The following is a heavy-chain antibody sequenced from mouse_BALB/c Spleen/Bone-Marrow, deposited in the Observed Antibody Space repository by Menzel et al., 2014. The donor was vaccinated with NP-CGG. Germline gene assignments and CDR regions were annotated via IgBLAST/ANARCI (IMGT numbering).Heavy chain of an antibody. CDR2: IDPENGNT. CDR3: SRSYYYGSSFYAMDY. CDR1: GFNIKDYY. J-gene: IGHJ4*01. V-gene: IGHV14-1*02. Sequence: VKLKQSGAELVRPAALVKLSCKASGFNIKDYYMHWVKQRPEQGLEWIGWIDPENGNTIYDPKFQGKASITADTSSNTAYLQLSSLTSEHTAVYDCSRSYYYGSSFYAMDYWGQGTSVTVSS. D-gene: IGHD1-1*01.